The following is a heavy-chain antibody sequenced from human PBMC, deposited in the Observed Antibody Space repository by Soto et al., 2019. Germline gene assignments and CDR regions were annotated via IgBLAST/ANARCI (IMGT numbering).Heavy chain of an antibody. CDR3: AREGITIFGVVPSIYYYGMDV. J-gene: IGHJ6*02. CDR1: GFTFSSYW. D-gene: IGHD3-3*01. Sequence: GGSLRLSCAASGFTFSSYWMSWVRQAPGKGLEWVANIKQDGSEKYYVDSVKGRFTISRDNAKNSLYLQMNSLRAEDTAVYYCAREGITIFGVVPSIYYYGMDVWGQGTTVTVSS. CDR2: IKQDGSEK. V-gene: IGHV3-7*01.